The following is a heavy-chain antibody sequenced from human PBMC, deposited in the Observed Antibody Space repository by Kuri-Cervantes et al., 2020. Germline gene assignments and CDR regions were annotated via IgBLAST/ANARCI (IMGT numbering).Heavy chain of an antibody. CDR1: GFSSYS. Sequence: GESLKISCAASGFSSYSMNWVRQAPGKGLEWISYISSSSSTIYYADSVKGRFTISRDNAKNSLFLQMNSLRAEDTAIYYCAGPQGAMPYWGQGTLVTVSS. V-gene: IGHV3-48*01. D-gene: IGHD3-16*01. CDR2: ISSSSSTI. CDR3: AGPQGAMPY. J-gene: IGHJ4*02.